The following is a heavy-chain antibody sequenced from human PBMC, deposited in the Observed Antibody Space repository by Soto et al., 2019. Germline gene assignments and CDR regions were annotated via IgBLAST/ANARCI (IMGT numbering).Heavy chain of an antibody. CDR3: AKVLRREYSDSLTDAFDF. V-gene: IGHV3-23*01. CDR2: ISGSGKSK. J-gene: IGHJ3*01. CDR1: RFACENGF. D-gene: IGHD4-17*01. Sequence: PGAPLRLSCEGSRFACENGFLGWVRQPPGKGLGWLSSISGSGKSKYYDESVKGRFSTSRDNSGQTLHLQMTSLTVDDTAIYFCAKVLRREYSDSLTDAFDFWG.